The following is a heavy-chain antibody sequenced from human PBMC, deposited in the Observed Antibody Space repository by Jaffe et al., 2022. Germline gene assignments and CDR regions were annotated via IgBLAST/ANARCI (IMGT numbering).Heavy chain of an antibody. CDR3: AADYSTHGRYWYFDL. D-gene: IGHD2-21*01. CDR2: IVVGSGNT. V-gene: IGHV1-58*01. CDR1: GFTFTSSA. J-gene: IGHJ2*01. Sequence: QMQLVQSGPEVKKPGTSVKVSCKASGFTFTSSAVQWVRQARGQRLEWIGWIVVGSGNTNYAQKFQERVTITRDMSTSTAYMELSSLRSEDTAVYYCAADYSTHGRYWYFDLWGRGTLVTVSS.